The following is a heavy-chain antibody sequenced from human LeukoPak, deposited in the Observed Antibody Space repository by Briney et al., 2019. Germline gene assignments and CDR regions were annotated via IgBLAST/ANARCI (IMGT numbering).Heavy chain of an antibody. Sequence: ASVKVSCKASGYTFTSYAMHWVRQAPGQRLEWMGWINAGNGNTKYSQKFQGRVTITRDTSASTAYMELSSLRSEDTAVYYCASSYGDYAVEGMNAFDIWGQGTMVTVSS. V-gene: IGHV1-3*01. CDR1: GYTFTSYA. CDR2: INAGNGNT. CDR3: ASSYGDYAVEGMNAFDI. D-gene: IGHD4-17*01. J-gene: IGHJ3*02.